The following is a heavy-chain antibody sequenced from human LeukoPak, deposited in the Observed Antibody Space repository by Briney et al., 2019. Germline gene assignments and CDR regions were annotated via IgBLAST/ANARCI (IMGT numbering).Heavy chain of an antibody. V-gene: IGHV1-2*02. CDR2: INPNSGGT. D-gene: IGHD3-10*01. CDR1: GYTFTDYC. Sequence: ASVKVSCKASGYTFTDYCIHWVRHAPGQGLEWMGWINPNSGGTNYAQKFQGRVTMTRDTSISTAYMELSRLRSDDTAVYYCARDPYGSGNKNDYWGQGTLVTVSS. CDR3: ARDPYGSGNKNDY. J-gene: IGHJ4*02.